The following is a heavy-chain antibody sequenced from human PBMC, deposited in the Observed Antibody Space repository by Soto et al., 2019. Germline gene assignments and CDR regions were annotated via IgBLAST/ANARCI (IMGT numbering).Heavy chain of an antibody. CDR2: IIPIFGTA. D-gene: IGHD6-6*01. Sequence: QVQLVQSGAEVKKPGSSVKVSCKASGGTFSSYAISWVRQAPGQGLEWMGGIIPIFGTANYAQKFQGRVTITADKYTSTAYMEMSSLRSEDTAVYDCAGASIAARPDRVRAWFDPWGQGTLVTVSS. CDR3: AGASIAARPDRVRAWFDP. CDR1: GGTFSSYA. V-gene: IGHV1-69*06. J-gene: IGHJ5*02.